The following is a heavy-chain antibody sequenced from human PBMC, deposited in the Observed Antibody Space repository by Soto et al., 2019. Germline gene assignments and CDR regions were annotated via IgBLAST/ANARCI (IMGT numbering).Heavy chain of an antibody. CDR2: VSHDGRNT. J-gene: IGHJ4*02. CDR3: AKGGRQWLVTSDFNY. Sequence: VQLVESGGGVVQPGRSLRLSCAASGFTFSDYAMHWVRQAPGKGLEWVAVVSHDGRNTHYADSVKGRFTISRDSSKNTGSLEMTSLSAEDTAVYYCAKGGRQWLVTSDFNYWGQGALVTVSS. V-gene: IGHV3-30*18. D-gene: IGHD6-19*01. CDR1: GFTFSDYA.